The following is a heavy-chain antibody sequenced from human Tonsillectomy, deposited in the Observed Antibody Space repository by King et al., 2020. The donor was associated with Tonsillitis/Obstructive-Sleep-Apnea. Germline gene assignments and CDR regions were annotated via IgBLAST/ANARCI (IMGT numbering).Heavy chain of an antibody. V-gene: IGHV3-23*04. J-gene: IGHJ4*02. CDR1: GFTFSTSA. CDR3: AKVRYYYDSSGYYSGYDY. CDR2: ISGSGGRK. Sequence: VQLVESGGGLVQPGGSLRLSCAASGFTFSTSAMGWVRQAPGKGLEWVSAISGSGGRKYYADSVKGRFTIFRDNSKNKLYLQMNSLRADDTAVYYCAKVRYYYDSSGYYSGYDYWGQGTLVTVSS. D-gene: IGHD3-22*01.